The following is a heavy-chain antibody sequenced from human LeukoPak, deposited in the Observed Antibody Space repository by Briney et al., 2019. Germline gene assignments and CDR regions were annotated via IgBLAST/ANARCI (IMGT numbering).Heavy chain of an antibody. Sequence: SETLSLTCAVYGGSFSSYYWSWIRQPPGKGLEWIGEINHSGSTNYNPSLKSRVTISVDTSKNQFSLKLSSVTAADTAVYYCARGFPKRSYCSSTSCRKLGNWFDPWGQGTLVTVSS. V-gene: IGHV4-34*01. CDR1: GGSFSSYY. J-gene: IGHJ5*02. CDR2: INHSGST. CDR3: ARGFPKRSYCSSTSCRKLGNWFDP. D-gene: IGHD2-2*01.